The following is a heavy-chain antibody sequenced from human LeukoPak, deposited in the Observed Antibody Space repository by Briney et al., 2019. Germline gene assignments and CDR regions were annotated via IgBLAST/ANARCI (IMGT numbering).Heavy chain of an antibody. CDR2: ISGSGGST. CDR3: ARDSGYSSGWLPEYFQH. CDR1: GFTFSNYA. Sequence: GGSLRLSCAAAGFTFSNYAMTWVRQAPGKGLEWVSSISGSGGSTYYADSVKGRFTISRDNSKNTLYLQMNSLRAEDTAVYYCARDSGYSSGWLPEYFQHWGQGTLVTVSS. D-gene: IGHD6-19*01. J-gene: IGHJ1*01. V-gene: IGHV3-23*01.